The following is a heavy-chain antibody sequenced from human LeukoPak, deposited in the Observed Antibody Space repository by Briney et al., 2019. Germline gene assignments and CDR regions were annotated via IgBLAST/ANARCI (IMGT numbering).Heavy chain of an antibody. J-gene: IGHJ5*02. D-gene: IGHD3-16*01. CDR1: GYSISSGYY. CDR2: IYHSGST. CDR3: ARHVGRVTFAVVLGNWFDP. Sequence: PSETLSLTCAVSGYSISSGYYWGWIRQPPGKGLEWIGSIYHSGSTYYNPSLKSRVTISVDTSKNQFSLKLSSVTAADTAVYYCARHVGRVTFAVVLGNWFDPWGQGTLVTVSS. V-gene: IGHV4-38-2*01.